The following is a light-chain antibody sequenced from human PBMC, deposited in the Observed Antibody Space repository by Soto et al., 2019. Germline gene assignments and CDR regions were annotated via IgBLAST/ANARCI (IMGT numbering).Light chain of an antibody. V-gene: IGKV1-5*01. CDR1: QSISSW. CDR3: QQLFDSPIT. Sequence: DIQMTQSPSTLSASVGDRVTITCRASQSISSWLAWYQQKPGKAPKRLIYAASSLLSGVPSRFSGSGSETEFTLTISSLQPEDFATYYCQQLFDSPITFGQGTRLEIK. J-gene: IGKJ5*01. CDR2: AAS.